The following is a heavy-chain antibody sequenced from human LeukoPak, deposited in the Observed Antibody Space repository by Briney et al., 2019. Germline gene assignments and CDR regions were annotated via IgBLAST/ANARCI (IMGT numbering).Heavy chain of an antibody. CDR1: GGSISSSSYY. V-gene: IGHV4-39*01. Sequence: SETLSLTCTVSGGSISSSSYYWGWIRQPPGKGLEWIGSIYYSGSTYYNPSLKSRVTISVDTSKNQFSLKLSSVTAADTAVYYCARLLWFRELPLDYWGQGTLVTVSS. J-gene: IGHJ4*02. CDR3: ARLLWFRELPLDY. D-gene: IGHD3-10*01. CDR2: IYYSGST.